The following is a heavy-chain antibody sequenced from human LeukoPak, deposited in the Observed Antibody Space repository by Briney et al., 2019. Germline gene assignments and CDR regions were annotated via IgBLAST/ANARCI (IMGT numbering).Heavy chain of an antibody. J-gene: IGHJ3*02. CDR2: INPSGGST. Sequence: ASVKVSCKASGYTFTGYYTHWVRQAPGQGLEWMGIINPSGGSTSYAQKFQGRVTMTRDTSTSTVYMELSSLRSEDTAVYYCARDRTATAEDDAFDIWGQGTMVTVSS. CDR3: ARDRTATAEDDAFDI. V-gene: IGHV1-46*01. CDR1: GYTFTGYY. D-gene: IGHD2-21*02.